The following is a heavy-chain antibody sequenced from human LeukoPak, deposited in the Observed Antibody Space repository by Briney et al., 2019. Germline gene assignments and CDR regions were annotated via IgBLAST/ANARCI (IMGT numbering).Heavy chain of an antibody. J-gene: IGHJ4*02. CDR1: GFTFTNYA. CDR3: AKDRLGYSYGIGFDY. V-gene: IGHV3-23*01. Sequence: PGGSLRLSCAASGFTFTNYAMTWVRQAPGKGLEWISTISGSDDSTYYADSVKGRFTISRDNSKNTLYLQMNSLRAEDTAVYYCAKDRLGYSYGIGFDYWGQGTLVTVSS. CDR2: ISGSDDST. D-gene: IGHD5-18*01.